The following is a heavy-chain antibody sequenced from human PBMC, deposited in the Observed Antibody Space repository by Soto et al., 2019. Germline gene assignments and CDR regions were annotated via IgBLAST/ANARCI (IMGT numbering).Heavy chain of an antibody. Sequence: GGSLRLSCAASGFTFSSYSMNWVRQAPGKGLEWVSYISSSSSTIYYADSVKGRFTISRDNARNSLYLQMNSLRDEDTAVYYCARDYSSGWYRNYYYYYGMDVWGQGTTVTVSS. D-gene: IGHD6-19*01. J-gene: IGHJ6*02. CDR2: ISSSSSTI. CDR3: ARDYSSGWYRNYYYYYGMDV. V-gene: IGHV3-48*02. CDR1: GFTFSSYS.